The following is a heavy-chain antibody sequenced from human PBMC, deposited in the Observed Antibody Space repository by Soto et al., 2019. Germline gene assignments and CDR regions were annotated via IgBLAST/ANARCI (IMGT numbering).Heavy chain of an antibody. D-gene: IGHD6-19*01. CDR2: INQDGSEK. CDR3: ARRGIGVAGIFDY. V-gene: IGHV3-7*03. J-gene: IGHJ4*02. Sequence: PGGSLRLSCVASGFIFSYYWMNWVRQSPGKGLEWVARINQDGSEKYYVDSVRGRLTISRDNAKNSLSVQMDSLRAEDTAIYYCARRGIGVAGIFDYWGQGILVTVSS. CDR1: GFIFSYYW.